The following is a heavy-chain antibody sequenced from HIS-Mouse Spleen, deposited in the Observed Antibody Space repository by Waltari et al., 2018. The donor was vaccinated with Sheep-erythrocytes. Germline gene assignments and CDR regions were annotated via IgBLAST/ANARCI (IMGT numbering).Heavy chain of an antibody. Sequence: QITLKDSGPTLVKPTQTLTLTCTFSGFSLSTSGVGVGWIRQPPGKALEWLALIYWNDAKRYSPYMKTRLTITKDTSKNQVVLTMTNMDPVETATYYCAHRRKSSGSYYYFQHWGQGTLVTVSS. CDR3: AHRRKSSGSYYYFQH. J-gene: IGHJ1*01. CDR1: GFSLSTSGVG. D-gene: IGHD1-26*01. CDR2: IYWNDAK. V-gene: IGHV2-5*01.